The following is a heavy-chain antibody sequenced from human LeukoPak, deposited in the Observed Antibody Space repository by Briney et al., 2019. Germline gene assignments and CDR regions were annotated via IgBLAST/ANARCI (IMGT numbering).Heavy chain of an antibody. J-gene: IGHJ4*02. CDR2: INQDGSEK. CDR1: GFTFSSYW. V-gene: IGHV3-7*01. CDR3: VREGAYSTSSPAGY. D-gene: IGHD6-6*01. Sequence: GGSLRLSCAASGFTFSSYWMSWVRQAPGKGLEWVANINQDGSEKYYVDSVKGRFIISRDNARNSLFLQMNILTAEDTAIYYCVREGAYSTSSPAGYWGQGTLVSASS.